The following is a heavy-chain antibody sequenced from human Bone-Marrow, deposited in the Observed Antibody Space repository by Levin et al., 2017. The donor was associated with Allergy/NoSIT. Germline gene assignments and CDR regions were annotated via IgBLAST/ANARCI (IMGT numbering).Heavy chain of an antibody. D-gene: IGHD2-2*01. V-gene: IGHV3-23*01. J-gene: IGHJ5*02. CDR1: GFTFSSYA. CDR2: ISGSGGST. Sequence: GGSLRLSCAASGFTFSSYAMSWVRQAPGKGLEWVSAISGSGGSTYYADSVKGRFTISRDNSKNTLYLQMNSLRAEDTAVYYCAKRVDCSSTSCYSWFDPWGQGTLVTVSS. CDR3: AKRVDCSSTSCYSWFDP.